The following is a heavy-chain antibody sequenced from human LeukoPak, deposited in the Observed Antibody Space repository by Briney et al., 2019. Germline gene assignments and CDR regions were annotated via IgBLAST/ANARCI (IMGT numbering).Heavy chain of an antibody. V-gene: IGHV4-39*01. CDR2: IYYSGST. Sequence: SETLSLTCTVSGGSISSSSYYWGWIRQPPGKGLEWIGSIYYSGSTYYNPSLKSRVTISVDTSKNQFSLKLSSVTAADTAVYYCARHRHYYGSGSYKDWFDPWGQGTLVTVSS. D-gene: IGHD3-10*01. CDR3: ARHRHYYGSGSYKDWFDP. J-gene: IGHJ5*02. CDR1: GGSISSSSYY.